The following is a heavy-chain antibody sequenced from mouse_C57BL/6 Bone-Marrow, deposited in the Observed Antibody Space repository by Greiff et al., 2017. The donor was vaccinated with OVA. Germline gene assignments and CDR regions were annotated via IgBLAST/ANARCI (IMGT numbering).Heavy chain of an antibody. V-gene: IGHV5-9-1*02. D-gene: IGHD1-1*01. J-gene: IGHJ1*03. CDR2: ISSGGDYI. Sequence: EVKLMESGEGLVKPGGSLKLSCAASGFTFSSYAMSWVRQTPEKRLEWVAYISSGGDYIYYADTVKGRFPISRDNARNTLYLQMSRLKSEDTAMYYCTRDREDYYGSILSYWYFDVWGTGTTVTVSS. CDR1: GFTFSSYA. CDR3: TRDREDYYGSILSYWYFDV.